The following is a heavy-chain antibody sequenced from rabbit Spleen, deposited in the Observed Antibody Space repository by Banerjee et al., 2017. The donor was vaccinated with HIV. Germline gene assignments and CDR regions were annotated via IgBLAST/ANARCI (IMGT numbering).Heavy chain of an antibody. Sequence: QSLEESGGDLVKPGASLTLTCTASGFSFSNSDYMCWVRQAPGKGLEWIGYIDPIFGRTYYASWVNGRFTISSHNAQNTLYLQLNSLTAADTATYFCVRDLGYDDYSEKGYFNLWGPGTLVTVS. CDR3: VRDLGYDDYSEKGYFNL. D-gene: IGHD2-1*01. CDR2: IDPIFGRT. CDR1: GFSFSNSDY. J-gene: IGHJ4*01. V-gene: IGHV1S40*01.